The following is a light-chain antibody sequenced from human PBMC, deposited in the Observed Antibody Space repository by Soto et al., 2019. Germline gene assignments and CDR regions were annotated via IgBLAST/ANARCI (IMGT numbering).Light chain of an antibody. CDR2: AAS. CDR3: QQLYSYPLT. V-gene: IGKV1-9*01. Sequence: DIQLTQSPSFLSASVGDRVTITCRASQSISSYLAWYQQKPGKAPKLLIYAASTLQSGVPSRFSGGGSGTEFTRTISSLQPEDFASYYGQQLYSYPLTFGGGTKVEIK. J-gene: IGKJ4*01. CDR1: QSISSY.